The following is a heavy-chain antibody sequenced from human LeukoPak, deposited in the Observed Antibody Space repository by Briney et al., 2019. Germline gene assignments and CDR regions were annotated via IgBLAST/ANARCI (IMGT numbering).Heavy chain of an antibody. J-gene: IGHJ4*02. Sequence: GGSLRLSCAASGFTFSSYWMSWVRQAPGKGLEWGDNIKQDGSEKYYVDSVKGRFTISRDNAKNSLYLQMNSLRAEDTAVYYCARRSGITMVRGVIDYWGQGTLVTVSS. CDR2: IKQDGSEK. D-gene: IGHD3-10*01. CDR3: ARRSGITMVRGVIDY. CDR1: GFTFSSYW. V-gene: IGHV3-7*01.